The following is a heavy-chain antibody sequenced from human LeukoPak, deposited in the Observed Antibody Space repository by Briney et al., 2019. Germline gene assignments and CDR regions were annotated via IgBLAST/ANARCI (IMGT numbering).Heavy chain of an antibody. CDR1: GFTFSSYA. D-gene: IGHD5-12*01. J-gene: IGHJ6*03. V-gene: IGHV3-64*01. CDR3: ARGGGYSGYGYMDV. CDR2: ISSNGGST. Sequence: GGSLRLSCAASGFTFSSYAMHWVRQAPGKGLEYVSAISSNGGSTYYANSVKGRFTISRDNSKNTLYLQMGSLRAEDMAVYYCARGGGYSGYGYMDVWGKGTTVTISS.